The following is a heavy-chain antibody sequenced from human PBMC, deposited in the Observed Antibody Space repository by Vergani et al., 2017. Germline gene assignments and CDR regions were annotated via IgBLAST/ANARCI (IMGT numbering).Heavy chain of an antibody. CDR3: ARDRPTYYYGSGSYRQDGMDV. D-gene: IGHD3-10*01. Sequence: QVQLQESGPGLVKPSGALSLTCAVSGGSISSSNCWSWVRQPPGKGLEWIGEIYHSGSTNYNPSLKSRVTISVDKSKNQFSLRLSSVTAANTAVYYCARDRPTYYYGSGSYRQDGMDVWGQGTTVTVSS. J-gene: IGHJ6*02. V-gene: IGHV4-4*02. CDR2: IYHSGST. CDR1: GGSISSSNC.